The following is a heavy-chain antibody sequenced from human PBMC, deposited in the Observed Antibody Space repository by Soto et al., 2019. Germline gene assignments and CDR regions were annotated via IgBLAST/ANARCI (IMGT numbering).Heavy chain of an antibody. J-gene: IGHJ4*02. CDR1: GFTVSNNY. V-gene: IGHV3-66*01. CDR3: ARDGTYNWV. CDR2: IYSGGAT. Sequence: EVQLVESGGGLVQPGGSLRLSCAASGFTVSNNYMRWVRQAPGKGLEWVSLIYSGGATYYADSVKGRFTISRDNSKNTLYIQKNSLRAEDTAVYYCARDGTYNWVGGQGILVTVSS. D-gene: IGHD1-1*01.